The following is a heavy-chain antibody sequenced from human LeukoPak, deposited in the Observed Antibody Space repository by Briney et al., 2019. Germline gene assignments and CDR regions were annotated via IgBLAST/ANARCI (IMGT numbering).Heavy chain of an antibody. J-gene: IGHJ6*02. CDR2: INSGGSST. CDR1: GFTFSSYW. V-gene: IGHV3-74*01. Sequence: GGSLRLSCVASGFTFSSYWMHWVRHAPGKGLVWVSRINSGGSSTNYADSVKGRITISRDNAKNTVYLQMNSLRAEDTAVYYCARDGETYYDILTGPSGLYCMDGWGQGATVTVSS. CDR3: ARDGETYYDILTGPSGLYCMDG. D-gene: IGHD3-9*01.